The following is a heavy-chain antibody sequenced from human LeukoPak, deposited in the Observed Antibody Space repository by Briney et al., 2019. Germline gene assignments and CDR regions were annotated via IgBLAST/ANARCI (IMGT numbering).Heavy chain of an antibody. CDR3: ARPYGSGIINWFDP. D-gene: IGHD3-10*01. J-gene: IGHJ5*02. CDR1: GFTFSSYW. Sequence: GGSLRLSCAASGFTFSSYWMHWVRQAPGKGLVWVSRINSDGSSTSYADSVKGRLTISRDNAKNTLYLQMNSLRAEDTAVYYCARPYGSGIINWFDPWGQGTLVTVSS. CDR2: INSDGSST. V-gene: IGHV3-74*01.